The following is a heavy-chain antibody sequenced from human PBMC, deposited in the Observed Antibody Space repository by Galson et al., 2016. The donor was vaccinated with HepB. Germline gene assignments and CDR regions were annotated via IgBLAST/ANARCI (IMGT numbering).Heavy chain of an antibody. CDR3: AKTTGYVKYAYYLDS. D-gene: IGHD5-12*01. CDR2: IYYSGNT. Sequence: LSLTCAVSGGSVGSDDWCSWVRQPPGKGLEWIGEIYYSGNTNYNPSLKHRVTMSFDKSKNQFSLNVESVTAADTAVYYCAKTTGYVKYAYYLDSGGQGTLVTVS. CDR1: GGSVGSDDW. J-gene: IGHJ4*02. V-gene: IGHV4-4*02.